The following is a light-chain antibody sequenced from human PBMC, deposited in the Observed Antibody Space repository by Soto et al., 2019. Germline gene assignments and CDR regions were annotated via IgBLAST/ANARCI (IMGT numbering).Light chain of an antibody. V-gene: IGLV1-47*01. CDR2: TDN. Sequence: QTVVTQPTSASGTPGQRVTISCSGSSSNIGRNYVYWYQQLPGTAPKLLIYTDNQRPSGVPDRFSGSKSGTSASLAISGLRSEDEADYHCASWDDSLSVPVFGGGTKLTVL. CDR1: SSNIGRNY. J-gene: IGLJ3*02. CDR3: ASWDDSLSVPV.